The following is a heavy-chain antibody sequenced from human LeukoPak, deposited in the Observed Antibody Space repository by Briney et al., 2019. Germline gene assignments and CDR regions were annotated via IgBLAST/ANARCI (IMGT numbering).Heavy chain of an antibody. J-gene: IGHJ4*02. D-gene: IGHD2-2*01. CDR2: INSKTDGRTT. Sequence: GGSLRLSCAASGFTFSNAWMSGVHQAPGKGLEWVDRINSKTDGRTTDYAAPVKGKFTFSRADSKNTSYLRMNLLTTETTVVYYGTTDQDYVVVTRACFAYWGQGTLVTVSS. V-gene: IGHV3-15*01. CDR3: TTDQDYVVVTRACFAY. CDR1: GFTFSNAW.